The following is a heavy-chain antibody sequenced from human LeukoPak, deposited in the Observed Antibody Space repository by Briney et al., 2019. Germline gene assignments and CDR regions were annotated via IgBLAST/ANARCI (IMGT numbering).Heavy chain of an antibody. D-gene: IGHD4-17*01. V-gene: IGHV3-53*01. J-gene: IGHJ4*02. CDR1: EFTVSSNY. CDR3: ARRSDYGSDGNYFDY. CDR2: ICTTGGK. Sequence: GGSLRLSCAASEFTVSSNYMSWVRQAPGKGLEWVSIICTTGGKYYADSVKGRFTISRDNSKNTLYLQMNSLRDEDTAVYYCARRSDYGSDGNYFDYWGQGTPVTVSS.